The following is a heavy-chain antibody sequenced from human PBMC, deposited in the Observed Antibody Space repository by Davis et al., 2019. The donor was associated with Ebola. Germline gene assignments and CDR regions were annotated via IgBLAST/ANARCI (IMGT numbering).Heavy chain of an antibody. D-gene: IGHD3-10*01. CDR1: GFTFSGYG. J-gene: IGHJ6*02. CDR3: AKEVYVTDYSASAPRYGMDV. V-gene: IGHV3-30*18. Sequence: PGGSLRLSCAASGFTFSGYGMHWVRQAPGKGLEWVALMSSDGRGIYYAESVKGRFIISRDSSQSTAILKMTSLRVEDTAVYYCAKEVYVTDYSASAPRYGMDVWGQGTTVTVSS. CDR2: MSSDGRGI.